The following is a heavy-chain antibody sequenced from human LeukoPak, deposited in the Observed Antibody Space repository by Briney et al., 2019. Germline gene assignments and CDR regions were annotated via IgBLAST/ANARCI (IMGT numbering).Heavy chain of an antibody. J-gene: IGHJ4*02. CDR2: INPSGGST. CDR3: ARATGGVYCSSTSCSDAVYYFDY. Sequence: ASVKVSCKASGYTFTSYYMHWVRQAPGQGLEWMGIINPSGGSTSYAQKFQSRVTMTRDTSTSTVYMELSSLRSEDTAVYYCARATGGVYCSSTSCSDAVYYFDYWGQGTLVTVSS. D-gene: IGHD2-2*01. CDR1: GYTFTSYY. V-gene: IGHV1-46*01.